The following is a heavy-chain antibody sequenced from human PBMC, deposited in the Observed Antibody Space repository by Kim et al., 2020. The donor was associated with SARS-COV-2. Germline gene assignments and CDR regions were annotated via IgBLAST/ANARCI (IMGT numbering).Heavy chain of an antibody. J-gene: IGHJ4*02. Sequence: SETLSLTCTVSGDSIISYYWNWIRQSPGKGLEWIGYIHYSGRSNYNPSLETRVTISIDTSKNQFSLKLTSMTAADTAVYYCVRDLASWGFDFWGPGTLVTVSS. D-gene: IGHD2-2*01. CDR2: IHYSGRS. CDR3: VRDLASWGFDF. CDR1: GDSIISYY. V-gene: IGHV4-59*01.